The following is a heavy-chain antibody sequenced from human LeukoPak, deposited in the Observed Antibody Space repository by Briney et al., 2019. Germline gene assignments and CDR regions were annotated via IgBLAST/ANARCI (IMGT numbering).Heavy chain of an antibody. CDR2: IDSNSYTI. J-gene: IGHJ4*02. CDR1: GFSFSGSS. CDR3: GRAPMIRGVITSFDQ. Sequence: PGGSLRLSCAAFGFSFSGSSMSWVRQAPGKGLEWVSYIDSNSYTIYYADSVRGRFTISRDNAENSLYLQMDGLREEDAAVYYCGRAPMIRGVITSFDQWGQGTLVTVRS. D-gene: IGHD3-10*01. V-gene: IGHV3-48*02.